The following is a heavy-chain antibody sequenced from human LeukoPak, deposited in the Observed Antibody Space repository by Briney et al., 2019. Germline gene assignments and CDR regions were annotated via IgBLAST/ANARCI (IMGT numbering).Heavy chain of an antibody. J-gene: IGHJ5*02. V-gene: IGHV4-4*07. CDR3: AKKALPGNWFDP. Sequence: SETLSLTCTVSGDSISSYYWSWIRQPAGKGLEWIGRIYASGSTNYNPSLKSRVTMSLDTSKNQFSLNLSSVTAADTAVYYCAKKALPGNWFDPWGQGTLVTVSS. CDR2: IYASGST. CDR1: GDSISSYY.